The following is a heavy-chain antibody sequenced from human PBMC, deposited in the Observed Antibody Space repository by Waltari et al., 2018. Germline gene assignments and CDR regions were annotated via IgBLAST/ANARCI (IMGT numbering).Heavy chain of an antibody. Sequence: QVQLQESGPGLVKPSETLSLTCTVSGGSISSYYWRWIRQPPGKGLEWIGYIYYSGSTNYNPSLKSRVTISVDTSKNQFSLKLSSVTAADTAVYYCARDGTAAGLGPWYFDLWGRGTLVTVSS. CDR1: GGSISSYY. D-gene: IGHD6-13*01. V-gene: IGHV4-59*01. CDR3: ARDGTAAGLGPWYFDL. J-gene: IGHJ2*01. CDR2: IYYSGST.